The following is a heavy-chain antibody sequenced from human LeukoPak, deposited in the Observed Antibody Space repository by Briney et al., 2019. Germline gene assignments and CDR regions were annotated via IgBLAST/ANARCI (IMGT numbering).Heavy chain of an antibody. Sequence: SETLSLTCTVSGGSISSSSYYWGWIRQPPGKGLEWIGSIYYSGSTYYNPSLKSRVTISVDTSKNQFSLKLSSVTAADTAVYYCARDKGGYSGYDYEGRGSNWFDPWGQGTLVTVSS. V-gene: IGHV4-39*07. J-gene: IGHJ5*02. D-gene: IGHD5-12*01. CDR3: ARDKGGYSGYDYEGRGSNWFDP. CDR2: IYYSGST. CDR1: GGSISSSSYY.